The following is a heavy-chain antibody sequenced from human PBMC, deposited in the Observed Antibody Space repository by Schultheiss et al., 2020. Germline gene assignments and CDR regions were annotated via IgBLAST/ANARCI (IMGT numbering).Heavy chain of an antibody. CDR1: GFTFSSYA. J-gene: IGHJ4*02. Sequence: GGSLRLSCAASGFTFSSYAMSWVRQAPGKGLEWVSVISGSGGSTNYADSVKGRFTISRDNSKNTLYLQMNSLRAEDTAVYYCARGGSTYDYVWGSYRHPGGSFDYWGKGTLVTVSS. D-gene: IGHD3-16*02. CDR2: ISGSGGST. V-gene: IGHV3-23*01. CDR3: ARGGSTYDYVWGSYRHPGGSFDY.